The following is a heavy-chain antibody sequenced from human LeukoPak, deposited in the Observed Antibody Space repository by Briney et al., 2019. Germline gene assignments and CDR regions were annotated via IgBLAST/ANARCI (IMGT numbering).Heavy chain of an antibody. J-gene: IGHJ5*02. CDR2: INADGSAT. Sequence: GGSLRLSCAASGFTFSSHWMHWVRQAPEKGLVGVSHINADGSATYYAASVKGRFTISRDNARDTLYLQMHSLTAEDTGVYYCVRGALRDCSYTSCTRGNWFDPWGQGTLVTVSS. CDR1: GFTFSSHW. D-gene: IGHD2-2*01. V-gene: IGHV3-74*01. CDR3: VRGALRDCSYTSCTRGNWFDP.